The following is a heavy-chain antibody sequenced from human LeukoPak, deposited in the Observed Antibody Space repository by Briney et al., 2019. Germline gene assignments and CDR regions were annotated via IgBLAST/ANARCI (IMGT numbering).Heavy chain of an antibody. CDR3: AKWGPQGYSSGWYDY. J-gene: IGHJ4*02. CDR2: ISGSGGST. V-gene: IGHV3-23*01. Sequence: GGSLRLSCAASGFTFSSFAMSWVRQAPGKGLQWVSAISGSGGSTYYADSVKGRFTISRGNSKNTLYLQMSSLRAEDTAVYYCAKWGPQGYSSGWYDYWGQGTLVTVSS. D-gene: IGHD6-19*01. CDR1: GFTFSSFA.